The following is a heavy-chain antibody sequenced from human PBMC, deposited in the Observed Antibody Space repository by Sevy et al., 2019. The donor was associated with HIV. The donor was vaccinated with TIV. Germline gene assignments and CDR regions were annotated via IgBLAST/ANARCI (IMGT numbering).Heavy chain of an antibody. J-gene: IGHJ3*02. CDR1: GFTFSSYG. CDR3: ASGSGWNDAFDI. Sequence: GGSLRLSCAASGFTFSSYGMHWVRQAPGKGLEWVAVIWYDGSNKYYADSVKGRFTISRDNSKNTLYLQMSSLRAEDTAVYYCASGSGWNDAFDIWGQGTMVTVSS. V-gene: IGHV3-33*01. D-gene: IGHD6-19*01. CDR2: IWYDGSNK.